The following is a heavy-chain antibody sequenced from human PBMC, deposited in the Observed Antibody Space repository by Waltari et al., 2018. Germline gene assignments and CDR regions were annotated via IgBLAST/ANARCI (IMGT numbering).Heavy chain of an antibody. CDR1: GGSFSVYY. J-gene: IGHJ6*03. V-gene: IGHV4-34*01. CDR2: INHSGST. CDR3: ARVITMVQGVIKYYYYYYMDV. Sequence: QVQLQQWGAGLLKPSETLSLTCAVYGGSFSVYYWSWIRQPPGKGLEWIGEINHSGSTNYNPSLKSRVTISVDTSKNQFSLKLSSVTAADTAVYYCARVITMVQGVIKYYYYYYMDVWGKGTTVTVSS. D-gene: IGHD3-10*01.